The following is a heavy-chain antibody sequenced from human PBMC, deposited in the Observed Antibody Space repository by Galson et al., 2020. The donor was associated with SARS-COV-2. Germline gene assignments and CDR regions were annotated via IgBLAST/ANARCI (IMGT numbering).Heavy chain of an antibody. CDR3: ARILEGLLDPFDI. Sequence: HGESLKISCQGSGYKFSSHWIGWVRQKPGRGLEWMGIFFPGDSDTRQSPSSEGQVTMSADKSINTAYLHWSSLKASDTAMYYCARILEGLLDPFDIWGQGTMVTVSS. CDR1: GYKFSSHW. J-gene: IGHJ3*02. V-gene: IGHV5-51*01. D-gene: IGHD3-10*01. CDR2: FFPGDSDT.